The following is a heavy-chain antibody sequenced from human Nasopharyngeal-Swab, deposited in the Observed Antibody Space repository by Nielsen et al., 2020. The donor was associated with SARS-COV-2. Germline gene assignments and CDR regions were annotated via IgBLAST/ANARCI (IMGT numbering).Heavy chain of an antibody. CDR1: GGPISSYY. J-gene: IGHJ6*02. V-gene: IGHV4-59*01. Sequence: GSRRLSCTVSGGPISSYYWSWIRQPPGKGLEWIGYIYYSGSTNYNPSLKSRVTISVDTSKNQFSLKLSSVTAADTAVYYCARDGRDYSSSWYYYYGMDVWGQGTTVTVSS. CDR2: IYYSGST. D-gene: IGHD6-13*01. CDR3: ARDGRDYSSSWYYYYGMDV.